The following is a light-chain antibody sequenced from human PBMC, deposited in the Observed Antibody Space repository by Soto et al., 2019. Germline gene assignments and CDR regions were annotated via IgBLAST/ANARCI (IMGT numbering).Light chain of an antibody. CDR2: KND. CDR1: SSNIGSSS. V-gene: IGLV1-47*01. CDR3: AAWDDSLTGRVI. J-gene: IGLJ2*01. Sequence: QPVLTQPPSASETPGQSVTISCSGNSSNIGSSSVYWYKQVAGMAPKLLIFKNDQRPSGISDRFSGSKSGTSASLAISGLRPEDEADYYCAAWDDSLTGRVIFGGGTKLTVL.